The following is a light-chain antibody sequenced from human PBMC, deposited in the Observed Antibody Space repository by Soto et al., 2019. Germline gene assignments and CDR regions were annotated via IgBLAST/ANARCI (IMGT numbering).Light chain of an antibody. CDR3: QQANSFPLT. CDR1: QDFSSW. Sequence: DIQMTQSPSSLSASVGDRVTITCRASQDFSSWLAWYQQKPGKAPKLLIYGASSLQIGVPSRFSGSGSWTDFTLTISSLQPEDFATYYWQQANSFPLTCGGGTKVEIK. V-gene: IGKV1D-12*01. J-gene: IGKJ4*01. CDR2: GAS.